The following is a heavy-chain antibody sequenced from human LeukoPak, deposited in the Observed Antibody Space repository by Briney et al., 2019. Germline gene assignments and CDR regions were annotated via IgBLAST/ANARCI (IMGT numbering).Heavy chain of an antibody. D-gene: IGHD3-22*01. CDR3: ARDLWLGQRGLFCFEY. Sequence: PGGSLRLSCRAFGFTFGRHWMSWVRQAPGKGPEWVANIMEDGSEKFYANSVKGRFTISRDNAKNSLYLQMNSLTVDDTAVYYCARDLWLGQRGLFCFEYWGQGAPVTVAS. CDR2: IMEDGSEK. V-gene: IGHV3-7*01. CDR1: GFTFGRHW. J-gene: IGHJ4*02.